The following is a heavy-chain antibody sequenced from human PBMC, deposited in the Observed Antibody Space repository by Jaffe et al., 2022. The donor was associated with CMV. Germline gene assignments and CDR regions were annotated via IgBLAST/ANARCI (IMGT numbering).Heavy chain of an antibody. CDR3: AHVTIFGVVSWFDP. D-gene: IGHD3-3*01. Sequence: QITLKESGPTLVKPTQTLTLTCTFSGFSLSTSGVGVGWIRQPPGKALEWLALIYWNDDKRYSPSLKSRLTITKDTSKNQVVLTMTNMDPVDTATYYCAHVTIFGVVSWFDPWGQGTLVTVSS. V-gene: IGHV2-5*01. CDR2: IYWNDDK. CDR1: GFSLSTSGVG. J-gene: IGHJ5*02.